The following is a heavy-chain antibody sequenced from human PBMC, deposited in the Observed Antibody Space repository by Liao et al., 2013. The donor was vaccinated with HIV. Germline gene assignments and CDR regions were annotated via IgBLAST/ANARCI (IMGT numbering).Heavy chain of an antibody. CDR3: AKSDYGMGSDRYSYFYTDV. J-gene: IGHJ6*03. CDR2: MYSSGRT. CDR1: GGSISGSTFY. D-gene: IGHD3-10*01. V-gene: IGHV4-39*07. Sequence: QIQLQESGPGLVKPSETLSLTCSVSGGSISGSTFYWGWIRQAPGKGLEYIGNMYSSGRTNLNSSFKSRVTISMDTSQNQFSMKMTSVTATDTAVYYCAKSDYGMGSDRYSYFYTDVWAKGPRSPSP.